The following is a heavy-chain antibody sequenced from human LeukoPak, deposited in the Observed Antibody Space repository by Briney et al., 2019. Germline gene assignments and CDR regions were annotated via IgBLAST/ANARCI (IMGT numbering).Heavy chain of an antibody. CDR3: AKDLFGPGTYFDY. Sequence: GSLRLSCAASGFTFNTYAMSWVRQAPGTGLEWVSTVSGGGDVTHYADSVKGRFTVSRDNSKSTVYLQMDNLRAEDAAVYYCAKDLFGPGTYFDYWGQGALVIVSS. V-gene: IGHV3-23*01. J-gene: IGHJ4*02. CDR2: VSGGGDVT. CDR1: GFTFNTYA. D-gene: IGHD3-10*01.